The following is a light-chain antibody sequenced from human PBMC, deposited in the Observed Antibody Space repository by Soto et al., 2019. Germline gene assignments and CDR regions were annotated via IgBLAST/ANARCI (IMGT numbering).Light chain of an antibody. Sequence: EIVLTQSPGTLSLSPGERATLSCRASQSVNSYLAWYQQKPGQAPRLLIYDASNRATGIPARFSGSGSGTDFTLTISSLEPEGFAVYYCQQRSNWPTFGQGTKLEIK. J-gene: IGKJ2*01. V-gene: IGKV3-11*01. CDR2: DAS. CDR3: QQRSNWPT. CDR1: QSVNSY.